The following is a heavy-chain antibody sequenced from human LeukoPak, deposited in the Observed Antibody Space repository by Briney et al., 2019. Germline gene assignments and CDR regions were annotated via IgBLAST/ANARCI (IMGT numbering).Heavy chain of an antibody. CDR1: GFTFSSYW. D-gene: IGHD4-17*01. Sequence: PGGSLRLSCAASGFTFSSYWMSWVRQAPGKGLEWVANIKQDGSEKYYVDSVKGRFTISRDNAKNSLYLQMNSLRAEDTAVYYCAREMTTVTTSSWFDPWGQGTLVTVSS. V-gene: IGHV3-7*01. J-gene: IGHJ5*02. CDR3: AREMTTVTTSSWFDP. CDR2: IKQDGSEK.